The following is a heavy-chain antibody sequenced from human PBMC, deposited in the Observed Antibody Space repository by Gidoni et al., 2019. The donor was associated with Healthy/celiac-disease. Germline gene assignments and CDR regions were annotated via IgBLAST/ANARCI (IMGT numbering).Heavy chain of an antibody. V-gene: IGHV3-43D*03. CDR3: AKAVTCIGWYSYFDY. CDR2: ISCDGGST. CDR1: GFTFADYA. J-gene: IGHJ4*02. Sequence: EVQLVESGGVVVQPGGSLRLSCAAYGFTFADYAMHWVRQAPGKGLGWVSLISCDGGSTYYADSVKGRFTIARDNSKNSLYLQMNSLRAEDTALYYCAKAVTCIGWYSYFDYWGQGTLVTVSS. D-gene: IGHD6-19*01.